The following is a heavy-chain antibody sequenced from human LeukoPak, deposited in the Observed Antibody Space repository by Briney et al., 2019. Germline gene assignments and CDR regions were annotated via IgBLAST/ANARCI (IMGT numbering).Heavy chain of an antibody. Sequence: PGGSLRLSCAASGFTFSSYAMSWVRQAPGKGLEWVSAISGSGGSTYYADSVKGRFTISRDNSKNTLYLQMNSLRAEDTAVYYCAKVGGETYYDFWSGYPEDMDVWGKGTTVTVSS. D-gene: IGHD3-3*01. V-gene: IGHV3-23*01. CDR1: GFTFSSYA. CDR3: AKVGGETYYDFWSGYPEDMDV. CDR2: ISGSGGST. J-gene: IGHJ6*03.